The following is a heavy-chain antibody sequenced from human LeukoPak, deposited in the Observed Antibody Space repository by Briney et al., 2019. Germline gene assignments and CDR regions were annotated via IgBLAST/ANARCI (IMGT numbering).Heavy chain of an antibody. CDR1: GFIVSSNY. Sequence: GGSLRLSCAASGFIVSSNYMSWVRQAPGKGLEWVSVISSGDSTYYADSVKGRFTISRDNSKNTLYLQMNSLGAEDTAVYYCARDFIAVAGTPIDAFDIWGQGTMVTVSS. CDR3: ARDFIAVAGTPIDAFDI. D-gene: IGHD6-19*01. V-gene: IGHV3-53*01. CDR2: ISSGDST. J-gene: IGHJ3*02.